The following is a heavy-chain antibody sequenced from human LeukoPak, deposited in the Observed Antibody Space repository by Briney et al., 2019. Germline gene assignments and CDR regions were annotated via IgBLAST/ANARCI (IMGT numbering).Heavy chain of an antibody. V-gene: IGHV4-61*08. J-gene: IGHJ4*02. CDR3: ARELFSNYFDY. Sequence: SETLSLTCTVSGGSISSGGYYWSWIRQHPGKGLEWIGYIYYRGSTNYNPSLKSRVTMSVDTSKTQFSLKLSSVTAADTAIYYCARELFSNYFDYWGQGTLVTVSS. D-gene: IGHD4-11*01. CDR2: IYYRGST. CDR1: GGSISSGGYY.